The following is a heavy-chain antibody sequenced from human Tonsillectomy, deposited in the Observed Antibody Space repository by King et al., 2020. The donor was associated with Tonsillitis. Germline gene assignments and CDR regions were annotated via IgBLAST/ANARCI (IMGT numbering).Heavy chain of an antibody. CDR1: EFTFSSYW. V-gene: IGHV3-7*01. CDR3: AREWVTKDAFDI. J-gene: IGHJ3*02. CDR2: IKQDGSEK. Sequence: QLVQSGGGLVQPGGSLRLSCAASEFTFSSYWMNWVRQAPGKGLEWVANIKQDGSEKYYVDSVRGRFTISRDNAKNSLYLQMNSLRAEDTAVYYCAREWVTKDAFDIWGQGTMVTVSS. D-gene: IGHD2-21*02.